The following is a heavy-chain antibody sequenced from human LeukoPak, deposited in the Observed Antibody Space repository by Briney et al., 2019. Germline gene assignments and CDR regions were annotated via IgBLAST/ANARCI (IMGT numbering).Heavy chain of an antibody. CDR3: ARAQRGYYDSSGYHTGGYYFDY. V-gene: IGHV4-30-2*01. J-gene: IGHJ4*02. Sequence: SGTLSLTCAVSGGSISSGGYSWSWIRQPPGKGLEWIGYIYHSGSTYYNPSLKSRVTISVDRSKNQFSLKLSSVTAADTAVYYCARAQRGYYDSSGYHTGGYYFDYWGQGTLVTVSS. CDR2: IYHSGST. CDR1: GGSISSGGYS. D-gene: IGHD3-22*01.